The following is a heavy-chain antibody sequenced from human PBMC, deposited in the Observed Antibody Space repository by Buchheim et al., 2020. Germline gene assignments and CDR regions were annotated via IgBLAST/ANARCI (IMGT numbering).Heavy chain of an antibody. CDR2: ISYDGSNK. CDR1: GFTFSSYA. V-gene: IGHV3-30-3*01. CDR3: ARDRKGYSGYDDYYYYGMDV. Sequence: VQLVESGGGVVQPGRSLRLSCAASGFTFSSYAMHWVRQAPGKGLEWVAVISYDGSNKYYADSVKGRFTISRDNSKNTLYLQMNSLRAEDTAVYYCARDRKGYSGYDDYYYYGMDVWGQGTT. J-gene: IGHJ6*02. D-gene: IGHD5-12*01.